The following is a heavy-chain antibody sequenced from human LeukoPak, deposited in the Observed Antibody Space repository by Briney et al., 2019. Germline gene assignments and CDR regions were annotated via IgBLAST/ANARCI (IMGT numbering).Heavy chain of an antibody. Sequence: PSETLSLTCTVSGCSISSYYWSWIRQPPGKGLEWSGYIYYSGSTNYNPSLKSRVTISVDTSKNHFSPKLSSVTAADTAVYYCARHYGNSPFFEYWGQGTLVTVSS. D-gene: IGHD4-23*01. V-gene: IGHV4-59*08. CDR3: ARHYGNSPFFEY. CDR2: IYYSGST. J-gene: IGHJ4*02. CDR1: GCSISSYY.